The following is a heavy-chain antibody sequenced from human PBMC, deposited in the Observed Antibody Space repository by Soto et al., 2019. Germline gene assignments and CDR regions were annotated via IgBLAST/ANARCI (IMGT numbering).Heavy chain of an antibody. J-gene: IGHJ4*02. V-gene: IGHV1-18*01. CDR3: ARDEGRSGWYQKFDY. CDR2: ISAYNGNT. D-gene: IGHD6-19*01. Sequence: ASVKVSCKASGYTFTSYGINWVRQAPGQGLEWMGWISAYNGNTNYAQKLQGRVTTTTDTSTSTAYMELRSLRPDDTAVYYCARDEGRSGWYQKFDYWGQGTLVTVSS. CDR1: GYTFTSYG.